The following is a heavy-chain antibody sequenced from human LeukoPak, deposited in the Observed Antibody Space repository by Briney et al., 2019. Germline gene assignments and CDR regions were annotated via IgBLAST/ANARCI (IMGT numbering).Heavy chain of an antibody. CDR1: GFTFSTYR. J-gene: IGHJ4*02. CDR3: AREVRVTTVLDY. Sequence: GGSLRLSCAPSGFTFSTYRMKWVRQAPGKGLEWVSSISSSSSYIYYADSVNGRFTISRDNAKNSLFLQMNSLRAEDTAVYYCAREVRVTTVLDYWGQGTQVTVFS. D-gene: IGHD4-17*01. CDR2: ISSSSSYI. V-gene: IGHV3-21*06.